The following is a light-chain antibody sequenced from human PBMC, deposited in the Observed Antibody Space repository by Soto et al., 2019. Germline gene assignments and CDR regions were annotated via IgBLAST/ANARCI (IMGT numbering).Light chain of an antibody. V-gene: IGKV1-39*01. CDR2: AAS. J-gene: IGKJ1*01. Sequence: DIQMTQSPSSLSASVGDRVTITCRASQSINTYLNWYQQKPGKAPKLLIYAASSLQSGVPSRFSGSGSGTDLTLTISSLQPEDFATYHCQQSYNTPWTFGQGTKVDI. CDR3: QQSYNTPWT. CDR1: QSINTY.